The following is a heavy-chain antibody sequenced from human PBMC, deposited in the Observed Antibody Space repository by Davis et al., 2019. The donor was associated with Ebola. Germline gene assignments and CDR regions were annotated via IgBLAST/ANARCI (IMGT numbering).Heavy chain of an antibody. D-gene: IGHD3-3*01. CDR2: ISGSGSST. CDR3: AKSGRSFGVVKYHYGMDV. J-gene: IGHJ6*04. Sequence: GESLKISCTDSVITFSSYAMTWVRQAPGKGLEWVSAISGSGSSTYYADSVKGRFTISRDNSKKTLYLQMNSLRAEDTAVYYCAKSGRSFGVVKYHYGMDVWGKGTTVTVSS. CDR1: VITFSSYA. V-gene: IGHV3-23*01.